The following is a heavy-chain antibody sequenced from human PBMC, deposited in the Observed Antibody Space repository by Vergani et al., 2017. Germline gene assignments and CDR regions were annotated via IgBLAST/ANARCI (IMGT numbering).Heavy chain of an antibody. CDR1: GASIRSSNYY. V-gene: IGHV4-39*01. J-gene: IGHJ5*02. CDR2: IYYSGST. Sequence: QLQLQESGPGLVKPSATLSLTCSVSGASIRSSNYYWGWIRQPPGKGLEWIASIYYSGSTYYNPSLKSRVTISVDTSKNPFSLELSSVTAADTAVYFCARHSTVEWLVKLGWIAPWGQGILVTVSS. CDR3: ARHSTVEWLVKLGWIAP. D-gene: IGHD6-19*01.